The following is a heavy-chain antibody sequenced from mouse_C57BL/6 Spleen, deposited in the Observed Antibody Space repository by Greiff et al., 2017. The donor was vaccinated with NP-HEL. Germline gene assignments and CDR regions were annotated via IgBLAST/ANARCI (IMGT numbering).Heavy chain of an antibody. CDR2: IHPNSGST. Sequence: QVQLQQPGAELVKPGASVKLSCKASGYTFTSYWMHWVKQRPGQGLEWIGMIHPNSGSTNYNEKFKSKATLTVDKSSSTAYMQLSSLTSEDSAVYYCARSYYGNYRGVDDWGQGTTLTVSS. CDR1: GYTFTSYW. J-gene: IGHJ2*01. V-gene: IGHV1-64*01. D-gene: IGHD2-1*01. CDR3: ARSYYGNYRGVDD.